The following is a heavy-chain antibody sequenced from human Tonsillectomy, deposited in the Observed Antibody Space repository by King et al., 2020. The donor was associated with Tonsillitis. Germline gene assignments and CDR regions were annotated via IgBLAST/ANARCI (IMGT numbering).Heavy chain of an antibody. D-gene: IGHD2/OR15-2a*01. CDR1: GVSISSGIYY. Sequence: VQLQESGPGLVKPSQTLSLTCTVSGVSISSGIYYWSWIRQPAGKGLEWIGRIYSSGSTNYNPSLKSRVTISVDTYKNQVSLKLSSVTAADTAVYYCAREYYQYSFDPWGQGTLVTVSS. V-gene: IGHV4-61*02. CDR2: IYSSGST. J-gene: IGHJ5*02. CDR3: AREYYQYSFDP.